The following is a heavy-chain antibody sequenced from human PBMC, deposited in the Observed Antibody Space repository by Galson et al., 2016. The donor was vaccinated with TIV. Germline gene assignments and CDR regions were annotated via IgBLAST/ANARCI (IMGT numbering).Heavy chain of an antibody. CDR3: SRPSHYYDISSFYPLDF. V-gene: IGHV3-74*01. CDR2: INTDGSTT. Sequence: SLRLSCAASGFTFSSYWMHGVRQAPGKGLVWVSRINTDGSTTNYADSVKGRFTISRDNAKNTLYLQMNGLSAEDTAVYYCSRPSHYYDISSFYPLDFWGQGTLVTVSS. CDR1: GFTFSSYW. J-gene: IGHJ4*02. D-gene: IGHD3-22*01.